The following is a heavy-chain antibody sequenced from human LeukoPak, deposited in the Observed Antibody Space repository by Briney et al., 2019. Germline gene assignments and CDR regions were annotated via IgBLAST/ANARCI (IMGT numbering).Heavy chain of an antibody. J-gene: IGHJ6*02. D-gene: IGHD3-16*01. CDR1: GGSFMSHY. CDR2: ISYRGTT. Sequence: SETLSLTCSVSGGSFMSHYWTWVRQTPSKGLEWIGYISYRGTTSYNPSLQSRATLSIEKSKKQFFLKLISVTAADTGLYYCAGRREATNYGMDVWGQGTTVTVSS. CDR3: AGRREATNYGMDV. V-gene: IGHV4-59*08.